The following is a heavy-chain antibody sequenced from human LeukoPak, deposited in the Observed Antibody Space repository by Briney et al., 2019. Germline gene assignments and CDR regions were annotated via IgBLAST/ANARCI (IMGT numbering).Heavy chain of an antibody. CDR1: GYTFTSYG. CDR3: ARDDASLGYSSSWYYFDY. CDR2: ISGYNGNT. J-gene: IGHJ4*02. Sequence: ASVKVSCKASGYTFTSYGISWVRQAPGQGLEWMGWISGYNGNTNYAQNLQGRVTMTTDTSTSTAYMELRSLRSDDTAVYYCARDDASLGYSSSWYYFDYWGQGTLVTVSS. V-gene: IGHV1-18*01. D-gene: IGHD6-13*01.